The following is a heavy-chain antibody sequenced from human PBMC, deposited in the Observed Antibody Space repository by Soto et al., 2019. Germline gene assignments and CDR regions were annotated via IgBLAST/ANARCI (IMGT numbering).Heavy chain of an antibody. V-gene: IGHV3-23*01. CDR2: ISGSGGST. CDR1: GFTFSSYA. D-gene: IGHD2-15*01. CDR3: AKGGVVAATFHINYYYYYYMDV. J-gene: IGHJ6*03. Sequence: GGSLRLSCAASGFTFSSYAMSWVRQAPGKGLEWVSAISGSGGSTYNADSVKGRFTISRDNSKNTLYLQMNSLRAEDTAVYYCAKGGVVAATFHINYYYYYYMDVWGKGTTVTVSS.